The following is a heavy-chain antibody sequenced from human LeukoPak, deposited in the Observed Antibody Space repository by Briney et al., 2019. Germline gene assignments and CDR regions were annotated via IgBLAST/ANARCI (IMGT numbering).Heavy chain of an antibody. D-gene: IGHD1-26*01. J-gene: IGHJ4*02. Sequence: SETLSLTCTVSGGSISGTSYYWGWIRQPPGTGLEWIGSTYYSGNAYYSPSLKSRVTISVDTSKNQFSLKLSSVTAADTAVYYCATLSGSDFDYWGQGTLVTVSS. CDR1: GGSISGTSYY. V-gene: IGHV4-39*01. CDR2: TYYSGNA. CDR3: ATLSGSDFDY.